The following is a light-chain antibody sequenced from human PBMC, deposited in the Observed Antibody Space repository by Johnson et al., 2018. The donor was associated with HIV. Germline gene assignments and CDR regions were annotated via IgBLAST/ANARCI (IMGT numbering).Light chain of an antibody. V-gene: IGLV1-51*01. CDR1: SSNIGNNY. Sequence: QSVLTQPPSVSAAPGQKVTISCSGSSSNIGNNYVSWYQQLPGTAPKLLIYDNNKRPSGIPDRFSGSKSGTSATLGITGLQTGDEAEYYCGTWASSLRALYVVGTGTKVTVL. CDR2: DNN. J-gene: IGLJ1*01. CDR3: GTWASSLRALYV.